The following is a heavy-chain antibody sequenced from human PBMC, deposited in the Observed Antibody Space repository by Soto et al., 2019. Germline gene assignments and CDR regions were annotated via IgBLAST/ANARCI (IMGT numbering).Heavy chain of an antibody. CDR3: AREGYAYGLDL. V-gene: IGHV3-53*02. D-gene: IGHD3-10*01. CDR1: GLSVSDKY. Sequence: EVQLVQTGGGLIKPGGSLSLSCAASGLSVSDKYMSWVHQAPGKGLEWVSLTYTGGNSYFADFVKGRFIVSRDISKNTLFLHMNSLAAEDTAVYYCAREGYAYGLDLWGQGSLVTVSS. CDR2: TYTGGNS. J-gene: IGHJ4*02.